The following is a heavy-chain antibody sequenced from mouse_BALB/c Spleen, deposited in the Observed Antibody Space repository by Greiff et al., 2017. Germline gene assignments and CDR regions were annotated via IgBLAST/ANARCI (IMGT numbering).Heavy chain of an antibody. CDR2: ISSGSSTI. Sequence: DVKLVESGGGLVQPGGSRKLSCAASGFTFSSFGMHWVRQAPEKGLEWVAYISSGSSTIYYADTVKGRFTISRDNPKNTLFLQMTSLRSEDTAMYYCASSQLGLRRYYAMDYWGQGTSVTVSS. J-gene: IGHJ4*01. CDR3: ASSQLGLRRYYAMDY. D-gene: IGHD3-1*01. CDR1: GFTFSSFG. V-gene: IGHV5-17*02.